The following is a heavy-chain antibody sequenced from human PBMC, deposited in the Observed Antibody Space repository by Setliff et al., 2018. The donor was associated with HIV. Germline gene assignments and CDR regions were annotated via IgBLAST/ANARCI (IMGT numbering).Heavy chain of an antibody. V-gene: IGHV3-30*02. CDR2: TWYDGSYK. J-gene: IGHJ4*02. D-gene: IGHD3-22*01. Sequence: GGSLRLSCAASGFTFSSYGMHWVRQAPGKGLEWVAFTWYDGSYKYYADSVKGRFTISRDNSKNTLYLQMNSLRAEDTAVYYCAKETFYYDSSGYWPEPGYYFDYWGQGTLVTVSS. CDR3: AKETFYYDSSGYWPEPGYYFDY. CDR1: GFTFSSYG.